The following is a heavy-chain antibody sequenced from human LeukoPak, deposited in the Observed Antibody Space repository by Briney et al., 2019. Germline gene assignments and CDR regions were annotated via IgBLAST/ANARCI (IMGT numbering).Heavy chain of an antibody. D-gene: IGHD1-1*01. V-gene: IGHV3-30*18. J-gene: IGHJ4*02. Sequence: GGSLRLSCAASGFTFSSYSMHWVRQAPGKGLGWVSVISYDGSNKYYADSVKGRFTISRDNSKNTLYLQMNSLRAEDTAVCYCAKRGTTGTTSLDYWGQGTLVTVSS. CDR2: ISYDGSNK. CDR3: AKRGTTGTTSLDY. CDR1: GFTFSSYS.